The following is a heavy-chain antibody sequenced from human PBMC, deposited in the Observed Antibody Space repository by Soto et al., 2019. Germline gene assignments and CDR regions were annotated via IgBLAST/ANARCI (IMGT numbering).Heavy chain of an antibody. CDR3: ARLIGNSWLDS. J-gene: IGHJ5*01. CDR1: GFTFSSYS. CDR2: ISSSSSTI. V-gene: IGHV3-48*04. Sequence: GGSLILSCAASGFTFSSYSMNWVRQAPGKGLEWVSYISSSSSTIYYADSVKSRISINPDTSNNQVSLQLNSVTPDDTAVYYCARLIGNSWLDSWGQGTLVPSP. D-gene: IGHD3-16*01.